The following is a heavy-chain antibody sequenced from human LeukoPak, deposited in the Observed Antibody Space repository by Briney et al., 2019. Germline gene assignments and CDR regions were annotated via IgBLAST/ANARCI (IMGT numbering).Heavy chain of an antibody. CDR1: GGSSCGYY. J-gene: IGHJ6*04. CDR3: ARDRIVVVPAVPRNYGMDV. D-gene: IGHD2-2*01. CDR2: INHRGST. Sequence: ESPCLTPAVYGGSSCGYYCSCVCHTPGKGLGWSGEINHRGSTNYNPSLKSRVTTSVDTAKNQFSLKLSSVTAADTAVYYCARDRIVVVPAVPRNYGMDVWGKGTTVTVSS. V-gene: IGHV4-34*01.